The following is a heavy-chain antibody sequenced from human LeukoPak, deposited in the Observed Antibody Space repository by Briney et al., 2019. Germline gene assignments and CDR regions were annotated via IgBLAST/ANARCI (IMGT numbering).Heavy chain of an antibody. CDR1: GFTFNNYD. V-gene: IGHV3-30*03. Sequence: GGSLRLSCAASGFTFNNYDMHWVRQAPGKGLEWVAVISHDGSNKYYADSVKGRFTISRDNSKNTLYLQMNSLRAEDTAVYYCASLYGSGSYYRDYWGQGTLVTVSS. CDR2: ISHDGSNK. J-gene: IGHJ4*02. CDR3: ASLYGSGSYYRDY. D-gene: IGHD3-10*01.